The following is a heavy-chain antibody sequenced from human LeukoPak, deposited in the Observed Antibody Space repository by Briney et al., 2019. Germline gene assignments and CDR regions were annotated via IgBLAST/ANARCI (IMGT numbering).Heavy chain of an antibody. Sequence: SETLSLTCTVSGDSIITSRYYWAWIRQPPGKGLEWIGSISYSGSTNYDPSLRSRVTISVDTSKNQFSLQLSSVTAADTAFYYCVRERSFFGENYWGQGTLVTVSS. J-gene: IGHJ4*02. D-gene: IGHD3-10*01. CDR1: GDSIITSRYY. V-gene: IGHV4-39*02. CDR2: ISYSGST. CDR3: VRERSFFGENY.